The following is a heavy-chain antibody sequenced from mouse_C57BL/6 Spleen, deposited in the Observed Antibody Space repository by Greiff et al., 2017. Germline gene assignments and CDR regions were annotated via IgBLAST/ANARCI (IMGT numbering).Heavy chain of an antibody. CDR3: ARDDGIYYFAD. Sequence: EVMLVESGGGLVKPGGSLKLSCAASGFTFSSYAMSWVRQTPEKRLEWVATISDGGSYTYYPDNVKGRFTISRDNAKTNLYLQLSHLKSEDTAMXYCARDDGIYYFADWGQGTTLTVSS. V-gene: IGHV5-4*01. D-gene: IGHD2-3*01. CDR1: GFTFSSYA. CDR2: ISDGGSYT. J-gene: IGHJ2*01.